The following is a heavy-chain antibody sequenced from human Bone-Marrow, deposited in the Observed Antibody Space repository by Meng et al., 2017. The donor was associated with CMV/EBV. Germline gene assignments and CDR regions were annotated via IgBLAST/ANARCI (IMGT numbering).Heavy chain of an antibody. CDR3: ARDMVLRFLEWLPVRQVRSAFDI. CDR2: ISSSGSTI. V-gene: IGHV3-48*03. Sequence: GESLKISCAASGFTFSSYEMNWVRQAPGKGLEWVSYISSSGSTIYYADSVKGRFTISRDNAKNSLYLQMNSLRAEDTAVYYCARDMVLRFLEWLPVRQVRSAFDIWGQGTMVTFSS. CDR1: GFTFSSYE. J-gene: IGHJ3*02. D-gene: IGHD3-3*01.